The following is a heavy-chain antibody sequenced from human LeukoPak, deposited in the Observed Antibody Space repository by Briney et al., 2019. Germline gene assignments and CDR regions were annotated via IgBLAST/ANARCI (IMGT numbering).Heavy chain of an antibody. J-gene: IGHJ4*02. Sequence: PGRSLRLSCAASGFTFSSYGMHWVRQAPGKGLEWVAVISYDGSNKYYADSVKGRFTISRDNSKNTLYLQMNSLRAEDTAVYYCANGRLRYFDWLPLGYWGQGTPVTVSS. CDR2: ISYDGSNK. D-gene: IGHD3-9*01. V-gene: IGHV3-30*18. CDR1: GFTFSSYG. CDR3: ANGRLRYFDWLPLGY.